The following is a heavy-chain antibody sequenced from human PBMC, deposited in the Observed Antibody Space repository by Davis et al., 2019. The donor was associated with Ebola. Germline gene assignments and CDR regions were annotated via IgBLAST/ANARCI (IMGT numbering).Heavy chain of an antibody. CDR3: ARQYYPIYSYGYDY. CDR1: GYTFTSYG. CDR2: ISAYNGNT. D-gene: IGHD5-18*01. Sequence: ASVKVSCKASGYTFTSYGISWVRQAPGQGLEWMGWISAYNGNTNYAQKLQGRVTMTTDTSTSTAYMELRSLRSDDTAVYYCARQYYPIYSYGYDYWGQGTLVTVSS. J-gene: IGHJ4*02. V-gene: IGHV1-18*01.